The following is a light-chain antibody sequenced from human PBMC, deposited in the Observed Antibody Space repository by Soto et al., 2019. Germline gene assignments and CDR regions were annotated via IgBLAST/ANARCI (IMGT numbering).Light chain of an antibody. J-gene: IGKJ2*01. Sequence: DIQMTQSPSSLSASVGDRITITCRASQSISNSLHWYQQKPGKAPKLLIYPVSTLQSGVPSRFSASGSGTYFTLTITSLQPEDFATYYCQQSNSFPYTFGPGTKLQIK. CDR3: QQSNSFPYT. CDR1: QSISNS. CDR2: PVS. V-gene: IGKV1-39*01.